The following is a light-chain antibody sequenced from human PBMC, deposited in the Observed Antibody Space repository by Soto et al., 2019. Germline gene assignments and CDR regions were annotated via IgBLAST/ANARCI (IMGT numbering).Light chain of an antibody. CDR2: GNS. Sequence: QSVLTQPPSVSGAPGQRVTISCTGSSSNIGAGYDVRWYQQLPGTAPKLLIYGNSNRPSGVPDRFSGSKSGTSASLAITGLQAEDEADYYCHSYDSSLSSSDVVFGGGTKLTVL. CDR1: SSNIGAGYD. CDR3: HSYDSSLSSSDVV. V-gene: IGLV1-40*01. J-gene: IGLJ2*01.